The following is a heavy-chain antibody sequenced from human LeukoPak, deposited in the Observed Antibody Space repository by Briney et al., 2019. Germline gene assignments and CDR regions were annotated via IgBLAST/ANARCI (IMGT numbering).Heavy chain of an antibody. CDR1: GFTFSSYN. Sequence: GGSLRLSCAASGFTFSSYNMNWVRQAPGKGLEWVSSIASSSSHIYYADSVKGRFTISRDNAKNSLYLQIDSLRAEDTAVYYCARDPYSGSYVDYYYYYYMDVWGKGTTVTISS. V-gene: IGHV3-21*01. CDR3: ARDPYSGSYVDYYYYYYMDV. J-gene: IGHJ6*03. CDR2: IASSSSHI. D-gene: IGHD6-13*01.